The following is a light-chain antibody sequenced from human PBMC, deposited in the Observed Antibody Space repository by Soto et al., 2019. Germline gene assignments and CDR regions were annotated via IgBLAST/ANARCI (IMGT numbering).Light chain of an antibody. CDR3: AAWDDSLSGFHV. Sequence: QSLVTQPTSPTFTLGQRVTITCSGSTPNTGTNYVYWYQQLPGTAPKLLIYRNDQRPSGVPDRFSGSKSGTSASLAISGLRSEDEADYFCAAWDDSLSGFHVFGTGTKVTVL. V-gene: IGLV1-47*01. CDR1: TPNTGTNY. J-gene: IGLJ1*01. CDR2: RND.